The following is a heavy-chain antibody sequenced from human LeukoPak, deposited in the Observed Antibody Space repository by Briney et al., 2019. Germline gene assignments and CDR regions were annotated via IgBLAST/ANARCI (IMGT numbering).Heavy chain of an antibody. CDR1: GFTFSSYG. V-gene: IGHV3-33*06. CDR2: IWYDGSNK. Sequence: GGSLRLSCAASGFTFSSYGMHWVRQAPGKGLEWVAVIWYDGSNKYYADSVKGRFTISRDNSKNTLYLQMNSLRAEDTAVYYCAKDLFRSSGWLPFDYWGQGTLVTVSS. CDR3: AKDLFRSSGWLPFDY. J-gene: IGHJ4*02. D-gene: IGHD6-19*01.